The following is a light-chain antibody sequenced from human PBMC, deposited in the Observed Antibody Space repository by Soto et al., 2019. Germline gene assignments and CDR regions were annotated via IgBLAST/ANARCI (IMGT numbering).Light chain of an antibody. CDR1: SSDVGGYNY. V-gene: IGLV2-8*01. Sequence: QSAPTQPPSASGSPGQSVTFSCTGTSSDVGGYNYVSWYQQYPGKAPKLMIHEVYKRHSGVPDRFSGSKSGNTASLTVSGLQPEDEADYYCSAYAGSSTWVFGGGTKLTVL. CDR3: SAYAGSSTWV. J-gene: IGLJ2*01. CDR2: EVY.